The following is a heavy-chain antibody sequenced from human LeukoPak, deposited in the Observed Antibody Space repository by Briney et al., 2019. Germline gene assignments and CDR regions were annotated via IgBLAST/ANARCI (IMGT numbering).Heavy chain of an antibody. CDR2: IIPIFGTA. J-gene: IGHJ4*02. V-gene: IGHV1-69*13. Sequence: SVKVSCKASGGTFSSYAISWVRQAPGQGLEWMGGIIPIFGTANYAQKFQGRVTITADESTSTAYMELSSLGSEDTAVYYCARDGSGSYYYKGPRTYYYFDYWGQGTLVTVSS. CDR3: ARDGSGSYYYKGPRTYYYFDY. D-gene: IGHD3-10*01. CDR1: GGTFSSYA.